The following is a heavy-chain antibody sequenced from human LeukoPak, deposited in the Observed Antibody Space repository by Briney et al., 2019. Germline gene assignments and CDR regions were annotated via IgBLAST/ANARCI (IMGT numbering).Heavy chain of an antibody. D-gene: IGHD3-10*01. CDR3: AKDLMRDQWFGES. Sequence: GGSLRLSCAASGFIFSSYGMHWVRQTPGKGLEWVSFIRYDGGDKFYAESVKGRFTISRDNSRNTVYLQMDSLRDEDTAVYYCAKDLMRDQWFGESWGLGTLVTVSS. J-gene: IGHJ5*02. V-gene: IGHV3-30*02. CDR2: IRYDGGDK. CDR1: GFIFSSYG.